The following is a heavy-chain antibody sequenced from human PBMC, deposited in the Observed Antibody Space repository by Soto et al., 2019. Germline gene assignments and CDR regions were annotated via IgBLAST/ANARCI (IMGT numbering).Heavy chain of an antibody. CDR3: ASSADIVLIAYYYYYGMDV. CDR2: IIPIFGTA. J-gene: IGHJ6*02. CDR1: GGTFSSYA. V-gene: IGHV1-69*13. Sequence: GASVKVSCKAFGGTFSSYAISWVRQAPGQGLGWMVGIIPIFGTANYAQKFQGRVTITADESTSTAYMELSSLRSEDTAVYYCASSADIVLIAYYYYYGMDVWGQGTTVTVSS. D-gene: IGHD2-8*01.